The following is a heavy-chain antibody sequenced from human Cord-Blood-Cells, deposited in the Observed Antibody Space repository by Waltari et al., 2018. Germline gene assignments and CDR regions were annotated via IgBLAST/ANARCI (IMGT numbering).Heavy chain of an antibody. Sequence: QVQLVQSGAEVKKPGASVKVSCKVSGYTLTELSMHWVRQAPGKGLEWMGGFGAAEGETTYGQRVQGGATITEGTPTDTAYMALSSRRSEDTAGYYCATYLLTYYYGSGSPAYAFDIWGQGTMVTVSS. V-gene: IGHV1-24*01. J-gene: IGHJ3*02. CDR3: ATYLLTYYYGSGSPAYAFDI. CDR1: GYTLTELS. D-gene: IGHD3-10*01. CDR2: FGAAEGET.